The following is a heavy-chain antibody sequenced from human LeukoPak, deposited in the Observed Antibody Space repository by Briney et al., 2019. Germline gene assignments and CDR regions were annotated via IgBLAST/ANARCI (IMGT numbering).Heavy chain of an antibody. CDR1: GFRFSDYP. CDR3: ARRGPDRALDY. CDR2: IRDKTNGYTT. Sequence: RSGGSLRLSCGGSGFRFSDYPMDWVRQAPGKGPEWVARIRDKTNGYTTEYAASVRNRFIISRDDSKNSLYFQLNSLKNEDTAVYYCARRGPDRALDYWGQGTMVTVSS. D-gene: IGHD1-26*01. V-gene: IGHV3-72*01. J-gene: IGHJ4*02.